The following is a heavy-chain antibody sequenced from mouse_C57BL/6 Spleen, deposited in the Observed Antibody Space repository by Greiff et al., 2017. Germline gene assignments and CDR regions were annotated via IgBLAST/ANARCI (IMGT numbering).Heavy chain of an antibody. J-gene: IGHJ2*01. CDR1: GFTFSSYA. V-gene: IGHV5-4*01. CDR2: ISDGGSYT. Sequence: EVKLVESGGGLVKPGGSLKLSCAASGFTFSSYAMSWVRQTPEKRLEWVATISDGGSYTYYPDNVKGRFTISRDNAKNNLYLQMSHLKSEDTAMYYCARDKTTGEYFDYWGQGTTLTVSS. CDR3: ARDKTTGEYFDY. D-gene: IGHD1-1*01.